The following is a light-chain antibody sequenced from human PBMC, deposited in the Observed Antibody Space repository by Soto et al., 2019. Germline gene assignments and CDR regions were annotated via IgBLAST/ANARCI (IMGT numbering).Light chain of an antibody. CDR2: DAS. CDR3: QQYHSPPIT. Sequence: DIQMTQSPSSLSVSVGDRVTITCQASRYIGNYLNWYQQKPGKAPKLLINDASSLEMGVPSRFSGSVSGTDFSATISSLQPEDIATYYCQQYHSPPITFGQGTRLDI. CDR1: RYIGNY. J-gene: IGKJ5*01. V-gene: IGKV1-33*01.